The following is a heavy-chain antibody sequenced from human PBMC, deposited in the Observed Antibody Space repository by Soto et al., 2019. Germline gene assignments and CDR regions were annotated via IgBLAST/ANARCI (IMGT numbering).Heavy chain of an antibody. Sequence: QVQLVESGGGVVQPGRSLRLSCAASGFTFSNYGMHWVRQAPGKGLEWVAVIWYDASNKYYADSVKGRFTISRDNSKNTVYLQMNSLRDEDTAVYYCARDKSGWYPIDYWGQGTLVTVSS. V-gene: IGHV3-33*01. D-gene: IGHD6-19*01. CDR2: IWYDASNK. J-gene: IGHJ4*02. CDR3: ARDKSGWYPIDY. CDR1: GFTFSNYG.